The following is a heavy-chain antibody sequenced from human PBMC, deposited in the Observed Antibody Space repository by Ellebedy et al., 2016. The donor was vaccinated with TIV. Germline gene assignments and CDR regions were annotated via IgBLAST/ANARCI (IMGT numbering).Heavy chain of an antibody. CDR1: GDSISGSSYY. J-gene: IGHJ4*02. V-gene: IGHV4-39*01. CDR3: ARHSTVRRPNFDY. Sequence: GSLRLSCTVSGDSISGSSYYCGWIRQPPGKGLEWIGSIYYSGSSYYNPSLKSRVTISVDTSKNQFSLKLSSVTAADTAVYYCARHSTVRRPNFDYWGQGTLATVSS. D-gene: IGHD4-11*01. CDR2: IYYSGSS.